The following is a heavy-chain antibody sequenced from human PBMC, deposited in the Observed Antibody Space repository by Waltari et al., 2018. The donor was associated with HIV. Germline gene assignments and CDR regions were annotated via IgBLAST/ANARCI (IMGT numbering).Heavy chain of an antibody. V-gene: IGHV4-39*01. CDR2: IYYSGIT. CDR3: ANADSSGWSSYYYYGMDV. Sequence: QLQLQESGPGLVKHSETLSITCTVSGGSISSSRSYWGRIRPHPGTGLEWIGSIYYSGITYYNPSLKSRVTISVDTSKNQFSLKLSSVTAADTAVYYCANADSSGWSSYYYYGMDVWGQGTTVTVSS. D-gene: IGHD6-19*01. CDR1: GGSISSSRSY. J-gene: IGHJ6*02.